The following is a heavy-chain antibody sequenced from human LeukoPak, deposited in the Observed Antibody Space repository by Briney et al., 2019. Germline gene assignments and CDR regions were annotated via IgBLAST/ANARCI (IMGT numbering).Heavy chain of an antibody. V-gene: IGHV5-51*01. J-gene: IGHJ4*02. CDR3: ARHTTVGGSLRFDY. CDR1: GYGFSSYW. CDR2: ICPGDSDT. Sequence: GESLKISCKGSGYGFSSYWIGWVRQMPGKGLEYMGSICPGDSDTRYSQSFQGQVTISADKSTTTAYLQWSSLKASDTAMYYCARHTTVGGSLRFDYWGQGTLVSVSS. D-gene: IGHD4-23*01.